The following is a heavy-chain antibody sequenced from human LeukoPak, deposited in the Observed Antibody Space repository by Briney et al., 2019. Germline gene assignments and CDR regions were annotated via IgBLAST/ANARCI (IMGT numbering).Heavy chain of an antibody. J-gene: IGHJ4*02. CDR1: GYTFTSYD. D-gene: IGHD6-13*01. CDR2: IIPIFGTA. Sequence: GASVKVSCKASGYTFTSYDINWVRQATGQGLEWMGGIIPIFGTANYAQKFQGRVTITADKSTSTAYMELSSLRSEDTAVYYCARVPAGVSSWSDYWGQGTLVTVSS. V-gene: IGHV1-69*06. CDR3: ARVPAGVSSWSDY.